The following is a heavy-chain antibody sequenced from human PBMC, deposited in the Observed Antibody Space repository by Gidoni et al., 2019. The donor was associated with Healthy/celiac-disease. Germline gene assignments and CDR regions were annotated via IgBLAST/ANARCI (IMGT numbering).Heavy chain of an antibody. Sequence: QGQLVQSGAEGKKPGAAVKVSCKAYGGTFSSYAISWVRQAPGQGLAGMGGSIPIFGTANYAQKFQGRVTLTADDSTTTAYMELSSLRSEDTAVSYCARDPGGSGSYYYYYYYMDVWGQGTTVTVSS. V-gene: IGHV1-69*01. CDR3: ARDPGGSGSYYYYYYYMDV. CDR1: GGTFSSYA. J-gene: IGHJ6*03. D-gene: IGHD3-10*01. CDR2: SIPIFGTA.